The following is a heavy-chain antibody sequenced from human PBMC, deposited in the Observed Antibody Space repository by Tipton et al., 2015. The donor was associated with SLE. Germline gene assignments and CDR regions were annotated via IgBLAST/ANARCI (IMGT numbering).Heavy chain of an antibody. CDR2: IYYSGST. J-gene: IGHJ4*02. V-gene: IGHV4-59*01. CDR1: GGSISSYY. Sequence: TLSLTCTVSGGSISSYYWSWIRQPPGKGLEWIGYIYYSGSTNYNPSLKGRVTISVDTSKNRFSLQMRSVTAADTAVYYCARNFPPDYWGQGTLVTVSS. CDR3: ARNFPPDY.